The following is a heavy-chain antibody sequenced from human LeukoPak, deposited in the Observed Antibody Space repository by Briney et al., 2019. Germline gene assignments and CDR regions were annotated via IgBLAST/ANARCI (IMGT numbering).Heavy chain of an antibody. CDR3: ARDSVEMATRDY. CDR1: GGSISSSSYY. J-gene: IGHJ4*02. D-gene: IGHD5-24*01. Sequence: PSETLSLTCTVSGGSISSSSYYWGWIRQPPGTGLEWIGSIYYSGSTYYNPSLKSRVTISVDTSKNQFSLKLSSVTAADTAVYYCARDSVEMATRDYWGQGTLVTVSS. V-gene: IGHV4-39*07. CDR2: IYYSGST.